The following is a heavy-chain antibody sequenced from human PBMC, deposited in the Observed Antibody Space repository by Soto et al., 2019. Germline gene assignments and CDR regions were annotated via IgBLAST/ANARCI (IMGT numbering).Heavy chain of an antibody. V-gene: IGHV3-30-3*01. Sequence: QVQLVESGGGVVQPGRSLRLSCAASGFTFSIYAMHWVRQAPGKGLEWVAVISSDGNHKFYADSVKGRFTISRDNSKNTVFLHMNSLRAEDTAVYYCARDARGDGSIDYWGQGTLVTVSS. CDR3: ARDARGDGSIDY. CDR1: GFTFSIYA. CDR2: ISSDGNHK. J-gene: IGHJ4*02. D-gene: IGHD3-3*01.